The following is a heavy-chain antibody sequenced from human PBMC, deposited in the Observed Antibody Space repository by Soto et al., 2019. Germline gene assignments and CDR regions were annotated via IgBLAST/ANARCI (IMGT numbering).Heavy chain of an antibody. J-gene: IGHJ5*01. CDR2: IKSKTDGGTK. Sequence: GGSLRLSCEASGLIFRNAWMSWVRQAPGKGLEWIGRIKSKTDGGTKDYDAPVKGRFTISRDDSENKVFLQMNSLKTEDTAVYYCTTNPGTISDTGWLDSWGQGILVTVSS. V-gene: IGHV3-15*01. CDR3: TTNPGTISDTGWLDS. D-gene: IGHD1-26*01. CDR1: GLIFRNAW.